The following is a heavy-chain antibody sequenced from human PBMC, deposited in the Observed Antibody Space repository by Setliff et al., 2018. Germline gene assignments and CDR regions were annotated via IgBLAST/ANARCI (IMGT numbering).Heavy chain of an antibody. Sequence: ASVKVSCKVSGYTLTELSMHWVRQAPGKGLEWMGGFDPEDGETIYAQKFQGRVTMTEDTSTDTAYMELSSLRSEDTAVYYCATDEAITIAAAGTTIFDYWGQGTLVTVSS. CDR2: FDPEDGET. V-gene: IGHV1-24*01. CDR3: ATDEAITIAAAGTTIFDY. D-gene: IGHD6-13*01. J-gene: IGHJ4*02. CDR1: GYTLTELS.